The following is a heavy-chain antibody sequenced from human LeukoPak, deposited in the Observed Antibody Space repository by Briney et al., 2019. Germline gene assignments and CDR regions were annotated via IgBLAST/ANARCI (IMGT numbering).Heavy chain of an antibody. D-gene: IGHD6-13*01. J-gene: IGHJ5*02. CDR1: GFTFSDYY. CDR3: AKVSWSRSSPDS. CDR2: IRDRGGNT. Sequence: PGGSLRLSCAASGFTFSDYYMSWIRQAPGKGLEWVSAIRDRGGNTYYSDSVKGRFTMSRDNSKNTLYLQMNSLRVEDTAKYYCAKVSWSRSSPDSWGQGTLVTVSS. V-gene: IGHV3-23*01.